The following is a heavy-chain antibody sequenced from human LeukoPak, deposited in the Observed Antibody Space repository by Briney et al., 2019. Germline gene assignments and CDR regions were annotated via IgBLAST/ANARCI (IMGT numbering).Heavy chain of an antibody. J-gene: IGHJ5*02. CDR1: GFTFSSYG. CDR3: AKRRSRNRITFGGVENWFDP. CDR2: ISYDGSNR. D-gene: IGHD3-16*01. V-gene: IGHV3-30*18. Sequence: GGSLRLSCAASGFTFSSYGMHWVRQAPGKGLEWVAVISYDGSNRYYADSVKGRFTISRDTSKNTLYLQMNSLRAEDTAVYYCAKRRSRNRITFGGVENWFDPWGQGTLVTVSS.